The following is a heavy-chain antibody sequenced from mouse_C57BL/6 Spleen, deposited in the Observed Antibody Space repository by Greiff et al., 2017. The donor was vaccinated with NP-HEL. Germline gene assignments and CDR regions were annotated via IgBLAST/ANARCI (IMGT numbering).Heavy chain of an antibody. CDR3: ARHGYYAMDY. CDR2: ISSGSSTI. CDR1: GFTFSDYG. V-gene: IGHV5-17*01. Sequence: EVQLVESGGGLVKPGGSLKLSCAASGFTFSDYGMHWVRQAPEKGLEWVAYISSGSSTIYYADTVKGRFTISRDNAKNTLFLQMTSLRSEDTAMYYCARHGYYAMDYWGQGTSVTVSS. J-gene: IGHJ4*01.